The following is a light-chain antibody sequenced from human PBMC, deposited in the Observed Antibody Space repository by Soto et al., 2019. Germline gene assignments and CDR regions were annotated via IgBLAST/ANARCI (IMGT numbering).Light chain of an antibody. CDR3: HQYNSYWT. CDR2: KAS. J-gene: IGKJ1*01. CDR1: QSISSY. Sequence: DIQMTQSPSSLSASVGDRVTITCRASQSISSYLNWYQQKPGKAPKLLIYKASSLESGVPSRFSGSGSGTEFTLTISSLQPDDFATYYCHQYNSYWTFGQGTKVDIK. V-gene: IGKV1-5*03.